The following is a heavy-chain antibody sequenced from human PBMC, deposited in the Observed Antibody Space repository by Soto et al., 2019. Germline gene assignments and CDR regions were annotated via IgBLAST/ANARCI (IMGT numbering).Heavy chain of an antibody. CDR1: GYTFTSYA. Sequence: GASVKVSCKASGYTFTSYAMHWVRQAPGQRLEWMGWINAGNGNTKYSQKFQGRVTITRDTSASTAYMELSSLRSEDTAVYYCARDQGITIFGVVPRRGWFDPWGQGTLVTVSS. J-gene: IGHJ5*02. CDR3: ARDQGITIFGVVPRRGWFDP. D-gene: IGHD3-3*01. CDR2: INAGNGNT. V-gene: IGHV1-3*01.